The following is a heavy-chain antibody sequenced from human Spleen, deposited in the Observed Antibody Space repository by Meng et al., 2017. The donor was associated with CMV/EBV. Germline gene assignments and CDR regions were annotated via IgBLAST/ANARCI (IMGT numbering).Heavy chain of an antibody. CDR3: ALNKWGLGS. V-gene: IGHV1-2*02. J-gene: IGHJ5*02. CDR2: IHPNGGDT. Sequence: KVSCKASGYIFTDHQIYWVRQDPGQGLEWMGWIHPNGGDTNYAQTFQGRVTMTTDTSVNTAYMELSGLKSDDTAVFYCALNKWGLGSWGQGTLVTVSS. CDR1: GYIFTDHQ. D-gene: IGHD2-21*01.